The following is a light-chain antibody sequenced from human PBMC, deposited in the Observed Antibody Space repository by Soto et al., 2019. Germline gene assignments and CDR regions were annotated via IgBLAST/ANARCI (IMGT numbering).Light chain of an antibody. J-gene: IGKJ4*01. CDR2: DAS. CDR3: QPRCIWPPLP. Sequence: EVVLTQSPATLSLSPGERATLSCRASQSVGTYVAWYQQKPGQAPRLLIYDASNRATGIPARFSGRGSGTDFTLTISSLEPEDSAVYYCQPRCIWPPLPFGGGTKVEI. V-gene: IGKV3-11*01. CDR1: QSVGTY.